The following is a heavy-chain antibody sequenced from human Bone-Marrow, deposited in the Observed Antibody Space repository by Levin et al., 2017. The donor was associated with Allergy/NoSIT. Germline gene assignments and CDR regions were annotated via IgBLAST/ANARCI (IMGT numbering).Heavy chain of an antibody. J-gene: IGHJ5*01. CDR2: IFPDDSDT. D-gene: IGHD6-6*01. CDR3: GRLASSNWFDS. Sequence: ASVKVSCKASGYTFTYSWIAWVRQMPGKGLEWMGFIFPDDSDTTYSPSFQGQVTISADKSISTAYLQWRSLRASDTAIYYCGRLASSNWFDSWGQGTLVTVSS. CDR1: GYTFTYSW. V-gene: IGHV5-51*01.